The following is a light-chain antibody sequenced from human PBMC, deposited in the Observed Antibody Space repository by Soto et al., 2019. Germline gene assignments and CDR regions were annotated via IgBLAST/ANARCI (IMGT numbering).Light chain of an antibody. CDR2: DAS. J-gene: IGKJ5*01. CDR1: QSISSY. Sequence: EIVLTQSPATLSLSPGERATLSCRASQSISSYLAWYQQKPGQAPRLLISDASNRATGIPARFSGSGSGTDFTLIISSLEPEDFPVYDCQQRGDWPVTFGQGTRLEIK. V-gene: IGKV3-11*01. CDR3: QQRGDWPVT.